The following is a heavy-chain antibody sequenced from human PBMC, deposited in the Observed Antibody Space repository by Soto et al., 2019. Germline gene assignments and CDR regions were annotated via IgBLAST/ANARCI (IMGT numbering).Heavy chain of an antibody. V-gene: IGHV3-33*01. CDR1: GFTFSSYG. CDR3: ATGPPGNYYDSSGYGPTY. J-gene: IGHJ4*02. CDR2: IWYDGSNK. Sequence: PGGSLRLSCAASGFTFSSYGMHWVRKAPGKGLEWVAVIWYDGSNKYYADSVKGRFTISRDNSKNTLYLQMNSLRAEDTAVYYCATGPPGNYYDSSGYGPTYWGPGTLVTVSS. D-gene: IGHD3-22*01.